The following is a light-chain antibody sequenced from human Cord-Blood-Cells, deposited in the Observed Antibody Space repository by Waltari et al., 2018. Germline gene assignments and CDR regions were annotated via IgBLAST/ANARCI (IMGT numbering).Light chain of an antibody. CDR1: QSFLHSNGYNY. CDR3: MQALQTPYT. Sequence: DIVMAQFPLSLSVAPGEPASISCRVSQSFLHSNGYNYLDWYLQKPGQSPQLLSYLGSNRASRVPDRFSGSLSGTDFTLKISRVEAEDVGVYYCMQALQTPYTFGQGTKLEIK. V-gene: IGKV2-28*01. J-gene: IGKJ2*01. CDR2: LGS.